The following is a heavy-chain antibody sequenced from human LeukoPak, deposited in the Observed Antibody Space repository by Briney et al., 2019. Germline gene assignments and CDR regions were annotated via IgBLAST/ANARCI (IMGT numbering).Heavy chain of an antibody. V-gene: IGHV3-23*01. CDR3: TKARSASSSSCYNY. D-gene: IGHD2-2*02. Sequence: GGSLRLSCAASGFTFSNYSMSWVRQAPGKGLEWVSSISGSDTSTYYADSVKGRFTISRDNSKNALELQMNSLRAEDTAVYYCTKARSASSSSCYNYWGQGILVTVSS. CDR1: GFTFSNYS. J-gene: IGHJ4*02. CDR2: ISGSDTST.